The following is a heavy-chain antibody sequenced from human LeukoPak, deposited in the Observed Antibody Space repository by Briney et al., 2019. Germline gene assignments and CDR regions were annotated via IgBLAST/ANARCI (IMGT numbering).Heavy chain of an antibody. CDR3: ARDPYTGSMFDY. D-gene: IGHD1-1*01. CDR2: IGHFAGDI. CDR1: GFTFKSAS. V-gene: IGHV3-21*01. J-gene: IGHJ4*01. Sequence: GGSLGLSCVATGFTFKSASMSWVRQAPGKGLEWVAFIGHFAGDIFYADSVKGRFNISRDGAKDSVYLQMNSLRVDDTAVYFCARDPYTGSMFDYWGHGTLVTVSS.